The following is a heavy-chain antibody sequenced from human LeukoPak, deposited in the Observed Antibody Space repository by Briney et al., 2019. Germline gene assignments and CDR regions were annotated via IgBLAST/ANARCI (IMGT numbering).Heavy chain of an antibody. CDR3: AAPYCSSTSCHQGVYYYYGMDV. Sequence: ASVKVSCKASGYTFTGYYMHWVRQAPGQGLEWMGWISAYNGNTNYAQKLQGRVTMTTDTSTSTAYMELRSLRSDDTAVYYCAAPYCSSTSCHQGVYYYYGMDVWGQGTTVTVSS. J-gene: IGHJ6*02. D-gene: IGHD2-2*01. CDR1: GYTFTGYY. CDR2: ISAYNGNT. V-gene: IGHV1-18*04.